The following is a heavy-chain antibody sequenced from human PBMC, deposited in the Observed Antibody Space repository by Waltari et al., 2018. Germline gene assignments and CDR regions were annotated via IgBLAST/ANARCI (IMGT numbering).Heavy chain of an antibody. Sequence: QVQLVQSGAEVKKPGASVKVSCKASGYTFTGYYMHWVRQAPGQGLEWMGWINPNSGGTNYAQKFQGRVTMTRDTSISTAYMELSRLRSDDTAVYYCARDRGIAAADYYYYGMDVWGQGTTVTVSS. V-gene: IGHV1-2*02. D-gene: IGHD6-13*01. CDR2: INPNSGGT. J-gene: IGHJ6*02. CDR1: GYTFTGYY. CDR3: ARDRGIAAADYYYYGMDV.